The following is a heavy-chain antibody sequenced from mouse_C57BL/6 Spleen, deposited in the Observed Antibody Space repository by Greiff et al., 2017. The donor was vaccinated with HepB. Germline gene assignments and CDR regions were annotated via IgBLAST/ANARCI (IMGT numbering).Heavy chain of an antibody. D-gene: IGHD2-5*01. Sequence: QVQLQQSGAELVRPGASVTLSCKASGYTFTDYEMHWVKQTPVHGLEWIGAIDPETGGTAYNQKFKGKAILTADTSSSTAYMQLSSLTSEDSAVYYCARTYYSNYVGYAMDYWGQGTSVTVSS. CDR1: GYTFTDYE. J-gene: IGHJ4*01. CDR3: ARTYYSNYVGYAMDY. V-gene: IGHV1-15*01. CDR2: IDPETGGT.